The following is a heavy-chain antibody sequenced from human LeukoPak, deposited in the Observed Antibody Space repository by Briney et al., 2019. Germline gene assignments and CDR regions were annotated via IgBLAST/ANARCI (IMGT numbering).Heavy chain of an antibody. Sequence: PGGSLRLSCAASGFAFNNYAMHWVRQAPGKGLEWVAVISYDGSNKYYAASVKGRFTISRDNSKNTLYLQMNSLRAEDTAVYYCAKDSDCSGGSCYLTENWFDPWGQGTLVTVSS. CDR1: GFAFNNYA. CDR2: ISYDGSNK. V-gene: IGHV3-30-3*01. D-gene: IGHD2-15*01. J-gene: IGHJ5*02. CDR3: AKDSDCSGGSCYLTENWFDP.